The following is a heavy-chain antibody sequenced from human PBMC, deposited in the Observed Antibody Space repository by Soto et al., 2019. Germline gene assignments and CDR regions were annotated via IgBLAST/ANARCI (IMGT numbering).Heavy chain of an antibody. CDR1: AGSISSGGYY. Sequence: PSETLSLTCTVSAGSISSGGYYWSWIRQHPGKGLEWIGYIYYSGSTYYNPSFKSRVTMSVDTSKNQFSLKLSSVTAADTAVYYCARDVEADSGGGQFEFCGQRTMLAVSS. J-gene: IGHJ4*02. D-gene: IGHD6-13*01. V-gene: IGHV4-31*03. CDR3: ARDVEADSGGGQFEF. CDR2: IYYSGST.